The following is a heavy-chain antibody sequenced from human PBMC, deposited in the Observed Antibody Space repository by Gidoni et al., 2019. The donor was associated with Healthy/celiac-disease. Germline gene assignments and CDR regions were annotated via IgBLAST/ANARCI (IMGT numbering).Heavy chain of an antibody. CDR3: ARAAALYYYGMDV. J-gene: IGHJ6*02. V-gene: IGHV3-7*05. Sequence: EVQLVESGGGLVQPGGSLRLSCAASGFTFSSYWMSWVRQAPGKGLEWVANIKQDGSEKYYVDSVKGRFTISRDNAKNSLYLQMNSLRAEDTAVYYCARAAALYYYGMDVWSQGTTVTVSS. CDR1: GFTFSSYW. D-gene: IGHD6-6*01. CDR2: IKQDGSEK.